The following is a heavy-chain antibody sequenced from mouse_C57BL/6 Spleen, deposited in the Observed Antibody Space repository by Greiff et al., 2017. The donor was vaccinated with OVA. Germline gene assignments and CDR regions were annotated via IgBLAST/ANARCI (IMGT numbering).Heavy chain of an antibody. J-gene: IGHJ2*01. CDR1: GYTFTSYW. D-gene: IGHD3-2*02. V-gene: IGHV1-69*01. CDR3: ARQRGLDSSGYFDY. CDR2: IDPSDSYT. Sequence: VQLQQPGAELVMPGASVKLSCKASGYTFTSYWMHWVKQRPGQGLEWIGEIDPSDSYTNYNQKFKGKSTLTVDKSSSTAYMQLSSLTSEDSAVYYCARQRGLDSSGYFDYWGQGTTLTVSS.